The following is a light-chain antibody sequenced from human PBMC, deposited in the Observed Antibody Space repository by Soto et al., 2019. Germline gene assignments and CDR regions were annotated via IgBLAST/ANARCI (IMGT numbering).Light chain of an antibody. Sequence: DIQLTQSPSFLSASVGDRVTITCRASQGISSYLAWYQQKPGKAPKLLIYAASTLQSGVPSRFSGSGSGTEFTLTISRGQPEDFATYYCQQLNSYRITFGQGTRLEIK. CDR2: AAS. J-gene: IGKJ5*01. CDR1: QGISSY. CDR3: QQLNSYRIT. V-gene: IGKV1-9*01.